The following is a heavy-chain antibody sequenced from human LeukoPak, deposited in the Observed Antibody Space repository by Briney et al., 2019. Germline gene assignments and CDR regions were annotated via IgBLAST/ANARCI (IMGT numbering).Heavy chain of an antibody. CDR1: GFTFSRYW. Sequence: GGSMRLSCAASGFTFSRYWMSWVRQAPGKGLGWVANIKQDGSEKYYVDSVRGRFTISRDNAKNSLYLQMNSLRAEDTAVYYCARNPISPGLGDIWGQGTMVTVS. V-gene: IGHV3-7*01. D-gene: IGHD3-9*01. CDR3: ARNPISPGLGDI. CDR2: IKQDGSEK. J-gene: IGHJ3*02.